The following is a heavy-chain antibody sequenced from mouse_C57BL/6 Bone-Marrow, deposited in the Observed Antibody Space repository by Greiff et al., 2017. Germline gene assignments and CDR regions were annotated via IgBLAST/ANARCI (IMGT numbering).Heavy chain of an antibody. V-gene: IGHV10-1*01. CDR3: VRQTTVVFDY. CDR1: GFSFNTYA. CDR2: IRSKSNNYAT. J-gene: IGHJ2*01. D-gene: IGHD1-1*01. Sequence: EVMLVESGGGLVQPKGSLKLSCAASGFSFNTYAMNWVRQAPGKGLEWVARIRSKSNNYATYYADSVKDRFTISRDDSESMLYLQMNNLKTEDTAMYYCVRQTTVVFDYWGQGTTFTVSS.